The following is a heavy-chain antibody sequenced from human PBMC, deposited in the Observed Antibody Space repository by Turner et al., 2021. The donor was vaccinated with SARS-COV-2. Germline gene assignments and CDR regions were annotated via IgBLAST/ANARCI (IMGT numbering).Heavy chain of an antibody. CDR3: ARGSHDFWSGYYPTYFDY. CDR1: GFTVSSNY. D-gene: IGHD3-3*01. CDR2: IYSGVST. J-gene: IGHJ4*02. V-gene: IGHV3-53*02. Sequence: EVQLVETGGGLMQPGGSLRLSCAASGFTVSSNYMSGVRQAPGKGLEGVSVIYSGVSTYYADSVKGRFTISRDNSKNTLYLQMNSLRAEDTAVYYCARGSHDFWSGYYPTYFDYWGQGTLVTVSS.